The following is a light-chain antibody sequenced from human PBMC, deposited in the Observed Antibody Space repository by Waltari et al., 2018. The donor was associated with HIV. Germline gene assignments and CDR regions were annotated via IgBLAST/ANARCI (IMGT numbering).Light chain of an antibody. CDR2: SNN. Sequence: QSELTQPASVSGTPGQTVTFSCSGGSSNIGSNTVNWYRQFPGAAPKLLIYSNNQRPSGVPDRFSGSKSGNTASLTVSGLQAEDEADYYCSSYAGSNDWIFGGGTKLTVL. CDR3: SSYAGSNDWI. CDR1: SSNIGSNT. V-gene: IGLV1-44*01. J-gene: IGLJ2*01.